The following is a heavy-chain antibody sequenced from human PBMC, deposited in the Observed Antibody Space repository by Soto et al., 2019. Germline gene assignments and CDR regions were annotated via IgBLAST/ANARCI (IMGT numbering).Heavy chain of an antibody. J-gene: IGHJ4*02. CDR2: IYSGGRN. Sequence: SETLSLTCTFSVVSISSFYWSWIRQPAGKGLEWIGRIYSGGRNNYNPSLKSRVTTSVDTSKNQFSLRLSSVTAADTAMYYCARGSSRWDYWGKGTLVTVSS. D-gene: IGHD6-13*01. CDR1: VVSISSFY. V-gene: IGHV4-4*07. CDR3: ARGSSRWDY.